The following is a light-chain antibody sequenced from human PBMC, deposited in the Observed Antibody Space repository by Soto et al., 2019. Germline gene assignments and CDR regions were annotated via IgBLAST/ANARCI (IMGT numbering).Light chain of an antibody. CDR2: DVS. CDR1: SSDVGGYIY. J-gene: IGLJ1*01. V-gene: IGLV2-11*01. CDR3: CSYAGNYTYV. Sequence: QSALTQPRSVSGSPGQSVTISCTGTSSDVGGYIYVSWYQQHPGKAPKLMMFDVSKRPSGVPDRFSGSKSDNTASLTISGLQTEDEADYFCCSYAGNYTYVFGTGTKVT.